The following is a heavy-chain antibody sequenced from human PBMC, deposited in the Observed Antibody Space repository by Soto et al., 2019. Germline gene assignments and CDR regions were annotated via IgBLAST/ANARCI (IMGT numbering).Heavy chain of an antibody. V-gene: IGHV5-10-1*01. D-gene: IGHD3-22*01. J-gene: IGHJ4*02. CDR2: IDPSDSYT. CDR3: ARRYYDSSGYYHDYDY. Sequence: RGESLKISCKGSGYSFTSYWISWVRQMPGKGLEWMGRIDPSDSYTNYSPSFQGHVTISADKSISTAYLQWSSLKASDTAMYYCARRYYDSSGYYHDYDYWGQGTLVTVSS. CDR1: GYSFTSYW.